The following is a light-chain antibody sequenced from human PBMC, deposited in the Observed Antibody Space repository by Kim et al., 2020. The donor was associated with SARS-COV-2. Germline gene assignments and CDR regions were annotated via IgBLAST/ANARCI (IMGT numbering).Light chain of an antibody. CDR2: HAS. Sequence: DIQMTQSPSTLSASVGDRVTITCRASQSISGWLAWYQQKPGKAPNLLIYHASTLQSGVPSRFSGSGSGTEFTLTITTLQPDDFATYYCQQYSTFQITFGQGTRLEIK. V-gene: IGKV1-5*01. CDR1: QSISGW. J-gene: IGKJ5*01. CDR3: QQYSTFQIT.